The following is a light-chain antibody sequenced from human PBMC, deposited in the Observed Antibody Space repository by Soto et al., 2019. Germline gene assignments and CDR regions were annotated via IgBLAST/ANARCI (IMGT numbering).Light chain of an antibody. CDR3: KQYFYCPPYT. CDR2: GAS. V-gene: IGKV3-15*01. CDR1: QSVGTN. J-gene: IGKJ2*01. Sequence: IVMTQSPATLSVSPGERATLSCRASQSVGTNLVWYQQKPGQAPRPLIYGASIRATDIPPRFSGSGSGTEFTLTISSLQSEDSAIYFCKQYFYCPPYTFGQVTKVEIX.